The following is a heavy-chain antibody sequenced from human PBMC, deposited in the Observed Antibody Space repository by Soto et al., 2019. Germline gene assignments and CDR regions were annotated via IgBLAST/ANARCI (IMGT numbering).Heavy chain of an antibody. D-gene: IGHD3-10*01. CDR1: GYSFTDYW. CDR3: ARPWGPGTYERPMDV. J-gene: IGHJ6*02. V-gene: IGHV5-51*01. CDR2: LYPGDSDT. Sequence: PGESLKISCQGSGYSFTDYWIGWVRQMPGKGLEWMGILYPGDSDTRYSPSFKGQVTISADKSISTAYLQWSSLKASDTAMYYCARPWGPGTYERPMDVWGQGTTVTGSS.